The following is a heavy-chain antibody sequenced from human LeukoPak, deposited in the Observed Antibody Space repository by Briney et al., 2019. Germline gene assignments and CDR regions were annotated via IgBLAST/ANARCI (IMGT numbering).Heavy chain of an antibody. CDR2: IDGNGGST. CDR3: AKDAPYCSSTDCYFDY. Sequence: GGSLRLSCAASGFTFSSYAMSWVRQAPGKGLEWVSTIDGNGGSTYYAASVKGRLTFSRDNSKNTLYLQMNSLRAEDTAIYYCAKDAPYCSSTDCYFDYWGQGTLVTVSS. J-gene: IGHJ4*02. CDR1: GFTFSSYA. D-gene: IGHD2-2*01. V-gene: IGHV3-23*01.